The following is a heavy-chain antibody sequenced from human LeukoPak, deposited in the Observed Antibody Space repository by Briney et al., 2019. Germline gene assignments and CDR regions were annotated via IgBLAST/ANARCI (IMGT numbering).Heavy chain of an antibody. V-gene: IGHV4-61*02. Sequence: SETLSLTCTVSGGSINSGSYYWSWIRQPAGKGLEWIGRFYTSGRTNYNPSLKSRVTISVDMSKNQFSLKLGSVTAADTAVYYCARGFDYYYMDVWGKGITVIVSS. J-gene: IGHJ6*03. CDR2: FYTSGRT. CDR3: ARGFDYYYMDV. CDR1: GGSINSGSYY.